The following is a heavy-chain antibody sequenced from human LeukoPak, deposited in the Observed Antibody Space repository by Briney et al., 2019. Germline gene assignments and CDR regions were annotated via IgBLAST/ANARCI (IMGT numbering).Heavy chain of an antibody. CDR3: AMGPYYYDSSGYDY. CDR1: GFTFCGDA. CDR2: ISGSGGST. J-gene: IGHJ4*02. D-gene: IGHD3-22*01. Sequence: PGGSLVLPCAPSGFTFCGDAMNWVRQAPGKGLEWVSTISGSGGSTYYADSVKGRFTISRDNAKNTLYLQMNSLRAEDTAVYYCAMGPYYYDSSGYDYWGQGTLVTVSS. V-gene: IGHV3-23*01.